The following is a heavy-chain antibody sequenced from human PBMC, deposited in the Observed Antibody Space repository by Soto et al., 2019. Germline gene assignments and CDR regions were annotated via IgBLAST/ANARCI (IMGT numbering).Heavy chain of an antibody. Sequence: EMQLVQSGGGLVQPGGSLRLSCAASGFTFRSYEMHWGRQAPGKGLEWISYISRSGTGTYYADSVRGRFTMSRDNTKNSVYLQMYSLRAEDTAIYYCVRDLHQPLAADALREANWGQGTQVTVSS. CDR2: ISRSGTGT. CDR1: GFTFRSYE. V-gene: IGHV3-48*03. J-gene: IGHJ4*02. D-gene: IGHD4-17*01. CDR3: VRDLHQPLAADALREAN.